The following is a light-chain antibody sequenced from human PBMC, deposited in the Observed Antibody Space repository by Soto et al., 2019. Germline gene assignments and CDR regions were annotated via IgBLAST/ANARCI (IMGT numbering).Light chain of an antibody. V-gene: IGLV3-21*04. J-gene: IGLJ1*01. CDR3: KVWDSSSDHDV. CDR2: YDS. Sequence: SYELTQPPSVSVAPGKTARITCGGNNIGSKSVHWYQQKPGQAPVLVIYYDSDRPSGIPERFSGSNSGNTATLTISRVEAGDEADYYCKVWDSSSDHDVFGTGTKVPVL. CDR1: NIGSKS.